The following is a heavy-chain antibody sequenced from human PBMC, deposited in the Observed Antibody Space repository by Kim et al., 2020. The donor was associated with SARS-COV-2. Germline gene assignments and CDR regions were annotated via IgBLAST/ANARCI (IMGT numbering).Heavy chain of an antibody. Sequence: YYADSVKGRFTISRYNSKNTLYLQMDSLRVEDTAVYYCARGGEMATISDYWGQGTLVTVSS. V-gene: IGHV3-33*01. D-gene: IGHD5-12*01. CDR3: ARGGEMATISDY. J-gene: IGHJ4*02.